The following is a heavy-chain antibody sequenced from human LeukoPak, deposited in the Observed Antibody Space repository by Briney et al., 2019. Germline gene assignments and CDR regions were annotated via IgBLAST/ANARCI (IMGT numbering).Heavy chain of an antibody. Sequence: ASVKVSCKASGGTFSSYAISWVRQAPGQGLEWMGGIIPIFGTANYAQKFQGRVTITTDESTSTAYMELSSLRSEDTAVYYCARESAVAGTSRGDYFDYWGQGTLVTVSS. CDR2: IIPIFGTA. J-gene: IGHJ4*02. CDR3: ARESAVAGTSRGDYFDY. CDR1: GGTFSSYA. V-gene: IGHV1-69*05. D-gene: IGHD6-19*01.